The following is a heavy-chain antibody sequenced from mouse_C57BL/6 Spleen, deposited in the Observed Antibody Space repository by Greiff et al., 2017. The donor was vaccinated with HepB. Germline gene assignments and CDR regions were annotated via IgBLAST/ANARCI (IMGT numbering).Heavy chain of an antibody. D-gene: IGHD2-5*01. V-gene: IGHV1-85*01. Sequence: QVQLQQSGPELVKPGASVKLSCKASGYTFTSYDINWVKQRPGQGLEWIGWIYPRDGSTKYNEKFKGKATLTVDTSSSTAYMELHVLTSEDSAVYFCAREDYSNYVDYAMDYWGQGTSVTVSS. CDR1: GYTFTSYD. CDR2: IYPRDGST. CDR3: AREDYSNYVDYAMDY. J-gene: IGHJ4*01.